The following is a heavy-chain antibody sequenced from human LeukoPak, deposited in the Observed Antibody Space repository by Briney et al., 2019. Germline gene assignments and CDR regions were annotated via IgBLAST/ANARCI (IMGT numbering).Heavy chain of an antibody. CDR1: GFTFDDYA. J-gene: IGHJ6*03. D-gene: IGHD6-19*01. V-gene: IGHV3-43*02. CDR2: ISGDGGST. Sequence: GGSLRLSCAASGFTFDDYAMHLVRQAPGKGLEWVSLISGDGGSTYYADSVKGRFTISRDNSKNSLYLQMNSLRTEDTALYYCAKGVGYSSGWYMDYYYMDVWGKGTTVTVSS. CDR3: AKGVGYSSGWYMDYYYMDV.